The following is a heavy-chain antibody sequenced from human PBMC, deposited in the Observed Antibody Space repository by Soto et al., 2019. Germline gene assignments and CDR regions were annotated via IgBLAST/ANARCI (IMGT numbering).Heavy chain of an antibody. CDR1: EFTFSSYA. CDR3: AKDYDFWSGYRSIEY. CDR2: ISGSGGST. Sequence: PGGSLRLSCADSEFTFSSYAMSWVRQAPGKGLEWVSAISGSGGSTYYADSVKGRFTISRDNSKNTLYLQMNSLRAEDTAVYYCAKDYDFWSGYRSIEYWGQGTLVTGSS. J-gene: IGHJ4*02. V-gene: IGHV3-23*01. D-gene: IGHD3-3*01.